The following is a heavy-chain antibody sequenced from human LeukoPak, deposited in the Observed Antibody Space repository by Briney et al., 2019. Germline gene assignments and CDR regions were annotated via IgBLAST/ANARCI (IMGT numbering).Heavy chain of an antibody. V-gene: IGHV1-46*01. J-gene: IGHJ4*02. Sequence: ASVKVSCKASGYTFTSYYMHWVRQAPGQGLEWMGIINPSGGSTSYAQKFRGRVTMTRDMSTSTVYMELSSLRSEDTAVYYCARDWEVVPAAIWGQGTLVTVSS. D-gene: IGHD2-2*01. CDR1: GYTFTSYY. CDR2: INPSGGST. CDR3: ARDWEVVPAAI.